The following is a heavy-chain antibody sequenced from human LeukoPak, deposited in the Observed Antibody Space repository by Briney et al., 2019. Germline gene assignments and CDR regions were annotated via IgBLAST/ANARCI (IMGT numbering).Heavy chain of an antibody. CDR1: GGSFSGYY. CDR2: INHSGST. V-gene: IGHV4-34*01. Sequence: SETLSLTCAVYGGSFSGYYWSWIRQPPGKGLEWIGEINHSGSTNYNPSLKSRVTISVGTSKNQFSLKLSSVTAADTAVYYCARVTGYSSTWGQGTLVTVSS. D-gene: IGHD6-19*01. CDR3: ARVTGYSST. J-gene: IGHJ5*02.